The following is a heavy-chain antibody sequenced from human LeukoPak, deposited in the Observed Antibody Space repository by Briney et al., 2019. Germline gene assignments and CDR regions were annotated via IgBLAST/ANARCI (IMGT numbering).Heavy chain of an antibody. V-gene: IGHV1-2*02. CDR1: GYTFPGYY. J-gene: IGHJ4*02. CDR3: AREHSSSSGKVFDY. D-gene: IGHD6-6*01. CDR2: INPNSGGT. Sequence: GASVKVSCKASGYTFPGYYMHGVRQAPGQGLKWMGWINPNSGGTNYPQKFQGRVTMTRATSISTAYMELSRLRSDDTAVYYCAREHSSSSGKVFDYWGQGTLVTVSS.